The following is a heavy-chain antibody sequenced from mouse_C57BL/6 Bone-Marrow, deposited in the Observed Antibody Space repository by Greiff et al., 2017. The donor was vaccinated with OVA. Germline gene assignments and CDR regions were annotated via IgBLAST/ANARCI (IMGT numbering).Heavy chain of an antibody. CDR2: IYPGSGNT. V-gene: IGHV1-76*01. J-gene: IGHJ4*01. CDR3: ARRGGSRAMDY. Sequence: QVQLQQSGAELVRPGASVKLSCKASGYTFTDYYINWVKPRPGQGLEWIARIYPGSGNTYYNEKFKGKATLTAEKSSSTAYMQLSSLTSEDSAVYFCARRGGSRAMDYWGQGTSVTVSS. D-gene: IGHD1-1*01. CDR1: GYTFTDYY.